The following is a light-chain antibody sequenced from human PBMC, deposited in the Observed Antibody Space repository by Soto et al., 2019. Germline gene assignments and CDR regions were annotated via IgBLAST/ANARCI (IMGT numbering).Light chain of an antibody. J-gene: IGLJ3*02. CDR3: ASYTISRTRV. Sequence: QSALTQPASVSGSPGQSITISCTGSNSDVGAYNYVSWYQQHPGKAPKLIIYEVNNRPSGVSHRFSGSKSGNTASLTISGLQADDEADYYCASYTISRTRVFGGGTKLTVL. V-gene: IGLV2-14*01. CDR2: EVN. CDR1: NSDVGAYNY.